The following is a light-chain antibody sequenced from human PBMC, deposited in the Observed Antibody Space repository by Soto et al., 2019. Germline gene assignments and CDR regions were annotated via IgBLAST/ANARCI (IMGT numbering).Light chain of an antibody. CDR1: ETVATN. CDR3: QQYKSWPYT. CDR2: GAS. V-gene: IGKV3-15*01. Sequence: EVVMTQSPATLSVSPGERATLSCRASETVATNLAWYQQKPGQAPRLLISGASTRAAGISDRFRGSGSGTEFTLTITGLQSEDFAVYYCQQYKSWPYTFGQGTKLEIK. J-gene: IGKJ2*01.